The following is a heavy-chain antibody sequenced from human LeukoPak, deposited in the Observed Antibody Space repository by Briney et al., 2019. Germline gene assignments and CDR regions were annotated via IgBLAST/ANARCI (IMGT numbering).Heavy chain of an antibody. V-gene: IGHV4-34*01. Sequence: QSSETLSLTCAVYGGSFSGYYWSWIRQPPGKGLEWIGEINHSGSTNYNPSLKSRVTISVDTSKNQFSLKLSSVTAADTAVYYCARIDPRGYSYGYGYWGQGTLVTVSS. CDR1: GGSFSGYY. CDR3: ARIDPRGYSYGYGY. CDR2: INHSGST. D-gene: IGHD5-18*01. J-gene: IGHJ4*02.